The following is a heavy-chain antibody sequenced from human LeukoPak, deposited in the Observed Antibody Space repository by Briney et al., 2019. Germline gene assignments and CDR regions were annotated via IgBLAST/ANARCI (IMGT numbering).Heavy chain of an antibody. CDR1: GAPNSTGGFY. Sequence: KPSETPSLTCTVSGAPNSTGGFYWGWVRPPPRTGLEWIGSFYYTGSTHYNPSLKSRVTISVDMSKNQVSLKLSSVTAADTAVYYCARTHSGTYYGFDYWGQGALVTVSS. CDR3: ARTHSGTYYGFDY. V-gene: IGHV4-39*01. J-gene: IGHJ4*02. D-gene: IGHD1-26*01. CDR2: FYYTGST.